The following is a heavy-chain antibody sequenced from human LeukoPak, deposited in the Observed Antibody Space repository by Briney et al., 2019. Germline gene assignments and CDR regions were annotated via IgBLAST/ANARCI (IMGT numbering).Heavy chain of an antibody. V-gene: IGHV3-11*05. CDR3: ARGRLEAAGNFDD. CDR1: GFTFSSYA. CDR2: ISYSSSFT. Sequence: PGGSLRLSCAASGFTFSSYAMSWVRQAPGKGLEWVSYISYSSSFTSYADSVKGRFTISRDNAKNSLYLQMNSLRAEDTAVYYCARGRLEAAGNFDDWGQGTLVTVSS. D-gene: IGHD6-13*01. J-gene: IGHJ4*02.